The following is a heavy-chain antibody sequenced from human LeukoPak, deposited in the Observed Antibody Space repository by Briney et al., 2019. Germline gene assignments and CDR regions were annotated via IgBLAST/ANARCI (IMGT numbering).Heavy chain of an antibody. J-gene: IGHJ5*02. CDR3: AKEGYDSSGYYYP. Sequence: GGSLRLSCAASGFTFSNYAMSWVRQAPGKGLECVSVISDSGGSTDYADSVKGRFTISRDNSKNTLYLQMNSLRAEDTAVYYCAKEGYDSSGYYYPRGQGTLVTVSS. CDR2: ISDSGGST. CDR1: GFTFSNYA. D-gene: IGHD3-22*01. V-gene: IGHV3-23*01.